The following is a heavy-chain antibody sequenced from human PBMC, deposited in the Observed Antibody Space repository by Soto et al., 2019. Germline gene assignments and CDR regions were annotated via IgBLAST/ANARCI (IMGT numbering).Heavy chain of an antibody. CDR3: ARDPYSSSSNYYDYMDV. CDR2: INYGSST. D-gene: IGHD6-6*01. CDR1: GFTFSSYW. Sequence: GGSLRLSCAASGFTFSSYWMHWVRQAPGKGLVWLSRINYGSSTSYADSVKGRFTISRDNAKNTLYLQMNSLRAEDTAVYYCARDPYSSSSNYYDYMDVWGKGTTVTVSS. V-gene: IGHV3-74*01. J-gene: IGHJ6*03.